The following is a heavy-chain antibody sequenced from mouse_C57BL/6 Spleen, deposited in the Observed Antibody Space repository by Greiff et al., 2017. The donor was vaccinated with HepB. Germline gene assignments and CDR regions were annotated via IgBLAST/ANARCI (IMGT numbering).Heavy chain of an antibody. J-gene: IGHJ2*01. CDR1: GFTFSSYG. V-gene: IGHV5-6*01. CDR3: ARQSGTVVATDYFDY. CDR2: ISSGGSYT. D-gene: IGHD1-1*01. Sequence: EVQVVESGGDLVKPGGSLKLSCAASGFTFSSYGMSWVRQTPDKRLEWVATISSGGSYTYYPDSVKGRFTISRDNAKNTLYLQMSSLKSEDTAMYYCARQSGTVVATDYFDYWGQGTTLTVSS.